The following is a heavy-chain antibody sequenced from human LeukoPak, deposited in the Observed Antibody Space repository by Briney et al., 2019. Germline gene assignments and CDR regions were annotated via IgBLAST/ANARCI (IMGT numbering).Heavy chain of an antibody. Sequence: GGSLRLSCETSGFIFSRYAMHWVRQAPGKGLEYVSAISSNGGITYYAKSVKGRFVISRDNSKNTLNLQMGSLRAEDTAAYYCANHDDSSGYQWGQGTLVTVSS. D-gene: IGHD3-22*01. V-gene: IGHV3-64*01. CDR1: GFIFSRYA. CDR3: ANHDDSSGYQ. J-gene: IGHJ4*02. CDR2: ISSNGGIT.